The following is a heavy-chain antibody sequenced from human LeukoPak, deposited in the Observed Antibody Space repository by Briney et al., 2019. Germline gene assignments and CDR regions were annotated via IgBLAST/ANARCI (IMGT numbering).Heavy chain of an antibody. CDR1: GYTFTGYY. CDR2: INPNSGGT. CDR3: ARDSVLSFYGGASFDY. J-gene: IGHJ4*02. D-gene: IGHD4-23*01. V-gene: IGHV1-2*02. Sequence: ASVTVSCTASGYTFTGYYMHWVRQAPGQGLEWMGWINPNSGGTNYAQKFQGRVTMTRDTSISTAYMELSRLRSDDTAVYYCARDSVLSFYGGASFDYWGQGTLVTVSS.